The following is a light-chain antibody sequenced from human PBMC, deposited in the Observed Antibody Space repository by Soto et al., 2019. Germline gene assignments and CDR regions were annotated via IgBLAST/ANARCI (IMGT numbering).Light chain of an antibody. V-gene: IGLV3-21*04. Sequence: SYVLTQPPSVSVAPGKTARITCGGNNIGSKSVHRYQQKTGQAPVLVIYYDSDRPSGIPERFSGSNSGNMATLTISRVEAGDEADYYCQVWDSSSDHVVFGGGTKLTVL. CDR1: NIGSKS. J-gene: IGLJ2*01. CDR3: QVWDSSSDHVV. CDR2: YDS.